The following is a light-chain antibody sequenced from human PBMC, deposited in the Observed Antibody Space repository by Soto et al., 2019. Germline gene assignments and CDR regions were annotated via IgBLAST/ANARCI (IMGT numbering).Light chain of an antibody. CDR2: KAS. Sequence: DIQMTQSPSTLSASVGDRVTITCRASQSISVWLAWYQQKPGTAPKLLVYKASDLENGVPSRFSGSGSETEFTLTISSLQPDDFATYFCQQYNSYPYTFGQGTKLDIK. V-gene: IGKV1-5*03. CDR1: QSISVW. J-gene: IGKJ2*01. CDR3: QQYNSYPYT.